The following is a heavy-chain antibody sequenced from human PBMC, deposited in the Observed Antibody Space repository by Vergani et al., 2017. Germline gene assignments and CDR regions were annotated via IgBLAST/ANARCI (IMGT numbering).Heavy chain of an antibody. CDR3: ARDPPRPVVDQLLT. D-gene: IGHD2-15*01. V-gene: IGHV1-69*08. CDR2: IIPILGIA. Sequence: QVQLVQSGAEVKKPGSSVKVSCKASGGTFSSYTISWVRQAPGQGLEWMGRIIPILGIANYAQKFQGRVTITADKSTSTAYMELSSVRSEDTAVYYCARDPPRPVVDQLLTWGQGTMVTVSS. CDR1: GGTFSSYT. J-gene: IGHJ3*01.